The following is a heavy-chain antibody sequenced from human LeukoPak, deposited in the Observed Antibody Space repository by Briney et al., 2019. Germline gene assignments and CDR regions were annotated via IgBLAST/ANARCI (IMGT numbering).Heavy chain of an antibody. Sequence: QSGGSLRLSCAASGFTFSSYGMHWVRQAPGKGLEWVAFIRYDGSNKYYVDSVKGRFTISRDNSKNTLYLQMNSLRAEDTAVYYCAKDGWDYDILTGYSSTIDYWGQGTLVTVSS. V-gene: IGHV3-30*02. CDR1: GFTFSSYG. J-gene: IGHJ4*02. CDR2: IRYDGSNK. CDR3: AKDGWDYDILTGYSSTIDY. D-gene: IGHD3-9*01.